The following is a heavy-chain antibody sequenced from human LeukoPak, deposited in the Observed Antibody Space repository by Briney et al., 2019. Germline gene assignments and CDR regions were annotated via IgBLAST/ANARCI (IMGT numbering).Heavy chain of an antibody. Sequence: PSESLSLTCTVSGASIRSGDYYWSWIRQPPGKGLEWIGYIYDSGSTYYNPSLKSRVTTSVDTSENRFSLKLSSATATDTAVYYCARDCSGGSCYGAFDIWGQGTMVTVSS. CDR3: ARDCSGGSCYGAFDI. CDR1: GASIRSGDYY. CDR2: IYDSGST. V-gene: IGHV4-30-4*01. D-gene: IGHD2-15*01. J-gene: IGHJ3*02.